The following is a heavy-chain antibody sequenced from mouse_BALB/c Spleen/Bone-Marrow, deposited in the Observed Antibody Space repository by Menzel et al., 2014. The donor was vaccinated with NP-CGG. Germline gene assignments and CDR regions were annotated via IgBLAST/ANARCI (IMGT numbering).Heavy chain of an antibody. CDR2: INPSNGGT. Sequence: QVQLKQSGAELVKPGASVKLSCKASGYTFTSFYMYWVKQRPGQGLEWIGDINPSNGGTNFNEKFRKKATLTVDTSSSTAYMEFSSLTSEDSAVYYCTRRSLLSDYYALDYWGRGTSVTVSS. D-gene: IGHD6-1*01. CDR3: TRRSLLSDYYALDY. V-gene: IGHV1S81*02. J-gene: IGHJ4*01. CDR1: GYTFTSFY.